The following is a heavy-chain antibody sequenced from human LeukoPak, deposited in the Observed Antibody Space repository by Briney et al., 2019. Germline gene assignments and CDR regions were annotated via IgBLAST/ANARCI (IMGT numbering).Heavy chain of an antibody. V-gene: IGHV4-59*12. D-gene: IGHD2-15*01. CDR1: GGSISSYY. CDR3: ARGGLVGTLNY. CDR2: IYYSGST. Sequence: SETLSLTCTVSGGSISSYYWSWIRQPPGKGLEWIGYIYYSGSTNYNPSLKSRVTISVDTSKNQFSLKLSSVTAADTAVYYCARGGLVGTLNYWGQGTLVTVSS. J-gene: IGHJ4*02.